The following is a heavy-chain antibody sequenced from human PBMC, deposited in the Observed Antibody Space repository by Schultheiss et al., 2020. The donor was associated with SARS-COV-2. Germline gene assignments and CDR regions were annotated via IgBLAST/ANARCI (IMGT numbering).Heavy chain of an antibody. V-gene: IGHV3-53*01. D-gene: IGHD2-21*02. CDR3: ARDPYCGGDCYSYFQH. CDR2: IYSGGST. CDR1: GFTVSSNY. Sequence: GGSLRLSCAASGFTVSSNYMSWVRQAPGKGLEWVSVIYSGGSTYYADSVKGRFTISRHNSKNTLYLQMNSLRAEDTAVYYCARDPYCGGDCYSYFQHWGQGTLVTVSS. J-gene: IGHJ1*01.